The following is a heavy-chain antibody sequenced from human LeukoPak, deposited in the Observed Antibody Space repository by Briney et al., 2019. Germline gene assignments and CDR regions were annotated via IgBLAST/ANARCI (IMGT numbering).Heavy chain of an antibody. CDR1: GFTFSSFA. V-gene: IGHV3-23*01. CDR3: AKRGESCSGTNCLKYYFDY. Sequence: GGSLRLSCAASGFTFSSFAMSWVRQAPGKGLEWVSAIGGGGVDTYYADSVKGRFTISRDNSKNTLYLQMNSLRAEDTAVYYCAKRGESCSGTNCLKYYFDYWGQGTLVTVSS. D-gene: IGHD2-2*01. J-gene: IGHJ4*02. CDR2: IGGGGVDT.